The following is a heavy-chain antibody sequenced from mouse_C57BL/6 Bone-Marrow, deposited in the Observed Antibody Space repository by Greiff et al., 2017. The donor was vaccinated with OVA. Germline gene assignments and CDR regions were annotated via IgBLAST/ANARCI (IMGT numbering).Heavy chain of an antibody. J-gene: IGHJ2*01. V-gene: IGHV1-69*01. CDR3: ARRDDGYYFYYFDY. Sequence: QVQLQQPGAELVMPGASVKLSCKASGYTFTSYWMHWVKQRPGQGLEWIGEIDPSDSYTNYNQKFKGKSTLTVDKSSSTAYMQLSSLTSEDSAVYYCARRDDGYYFYYFDYWGQGTTLTVSS. CDR1: GYTFTSYW. CDR2: IDPSDSYT. D-gene: IGHD2-3*01.